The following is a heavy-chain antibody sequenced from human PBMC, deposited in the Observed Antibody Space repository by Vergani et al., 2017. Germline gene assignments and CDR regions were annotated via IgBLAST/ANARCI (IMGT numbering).Heavy chain of an antibody. J-gene: IGHJ4*01. CDR2: ISGPGLST. Sequence: EVQLVESGGGLVKPGGSLRLSCAASGFTFNSYGMHWVRQAPGRGLAWVSSISGPGLSTYYADSVKGRFSISRDNSKNTVFLQMHSLRAEDTAIYYCVKEKIDLGSYFFDSWGHGILVTVSS. CDR3: VKEKIDLGSYFFDS. CDR1: GFTFNSYG. D-gene: IGHD2/OR15-2a*01. V-gene: IGHV3-23*04.